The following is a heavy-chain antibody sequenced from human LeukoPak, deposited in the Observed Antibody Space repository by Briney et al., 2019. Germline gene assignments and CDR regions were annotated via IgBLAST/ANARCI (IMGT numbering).Heavy chain of an antibody. J-gene: IGHJ4*02. D-gene: IGHD6-19*01. CDR3: ARISSGLAVAGSLDY. CDR1: GGSISSSSYY. CDR2: IYYSGST. Sequence: PSETLSLTCTVSGGSISSSSYYWGWIRQPPGKGLEWIGSIYYSGSTYYNPSLKSRVTISVDTSKNQFSLKLSSVTAADTAVYYCARISSGLAVAGSLDYWGQGTLVTVSS. V-gene: IGHV4-39*07.